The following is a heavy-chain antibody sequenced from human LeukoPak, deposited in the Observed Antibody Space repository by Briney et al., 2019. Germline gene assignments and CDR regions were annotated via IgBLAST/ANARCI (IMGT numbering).Heavy chain of an antibody. Sequence: SETLSLTCTVSGGSISSSTYYWGWFRQPPGKGLEWIGSIYYSGSTYYNPFLKSRVTISVDTSKSQFSLKLSSVTAADTAVYYCASPDAPYCSSTSCYLNDAFDIWGQGTMVTVSS. CDR2: IYYSGST. CDR1: GGSISSSTYY. D-gene: IGHD2-2*01. J-gene: IGHJ3*02. V-gene: IGHV4-39*01. CDR3: ASPDAPYCSSTSCYLNDAFDI.